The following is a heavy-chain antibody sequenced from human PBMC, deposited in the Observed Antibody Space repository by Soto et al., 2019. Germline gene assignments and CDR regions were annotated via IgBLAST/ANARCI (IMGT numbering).Heavy chain of an antibody. D-gene: IGHD3-9*01. CDR1: GYTCTGYY. CDR3: ARWLRYFDWTWHGMDV. V-gene: IGHV1-2*02. CDR2: INPNSGGT. J-gene: IGHJ6*02. Sequence: ASVKVSCKASGYTCTGYYMHGVLRSALQGLEWMGCINPNSGGTNYAQKFQGRVTMARDTSISTAYMELSRLRSDDTAVYYCARWLRYFDWTWHGMDVWGQGTTVTVSS.